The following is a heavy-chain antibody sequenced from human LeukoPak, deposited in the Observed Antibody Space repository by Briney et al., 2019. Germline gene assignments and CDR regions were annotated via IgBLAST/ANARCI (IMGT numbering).Heavy chain of an antibody. Sequence: GGSLRLSCAASGFTVSSNYMSWVRQAPGKGLEWVSVIYSGGSTYYADSVKGRFTISRDSSKNTLFLQMNRLRPEDAAVYYCAKAPVTTCRGAYCYPFDYWGQGTLVTVSS. CDR3: AKAPVTTCRGAYCYPFDY. D-gene: IGHD2-21*01. J-gene: IGHJ4*02. CDR1: GFTVSSNY. CDR2: IYSGGST. V-gene: IGHV3-53*01.